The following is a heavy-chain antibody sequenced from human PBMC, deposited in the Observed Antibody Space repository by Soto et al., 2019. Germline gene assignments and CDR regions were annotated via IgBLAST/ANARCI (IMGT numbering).Heavy chain of an antibody. V-gene: IGHV3-11*01. D-gene: IGHD4-17*01. CDR2: ISSSGSTI. CDR3: ARDLSEDGDYNAFDI. CDR1: GFTFSDYY. J-gene: IGHJ3*02. Sequence: PGGSLRLSCAASGFTFSDYYMSWIRQAPGKGLEWVSYISSSGSTIYYADSVKGRFTISRDNAKNSLYLQMNSLRAEDTAVYYCARDLSEDGDYNAFDIWGQGTMVTVSS.